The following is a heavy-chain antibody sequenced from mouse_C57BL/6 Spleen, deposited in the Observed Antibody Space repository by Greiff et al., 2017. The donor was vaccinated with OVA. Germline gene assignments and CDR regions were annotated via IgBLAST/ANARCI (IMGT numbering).Heavy chain of an antibody. CDR3: ARHPLYGSSPYYAMDY. CDR1: GFSLTSYG. J-gene: IGHJ4*01. D-gene: IGHD1-1*01. V-gene: IGHV2-6-1*01. Sequence: VQLVESGPGLVAPSQSLSITCTVSGFSLTSYGVHWVRQPPGKGLEWLVVIWSDGSTTYNSALKSRLSISKDNSKSQVFLKMNSLQTDDTAMYYCARHPLYGSSPYYAMDYWGQGTSVTVSS. CDR2: IWSDGST.